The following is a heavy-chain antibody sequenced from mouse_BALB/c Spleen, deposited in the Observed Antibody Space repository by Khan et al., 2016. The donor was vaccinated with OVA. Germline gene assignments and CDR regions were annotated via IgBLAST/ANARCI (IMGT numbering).Heavy chain of an antibody. CDR1: GFTFSSYT. Sequence: EVELVESGGGLVKPAGSLKLSCAASGFTFSSYTMSWVRQTPEKRLEWVATISSGGSYTYYPDSVKGRFSISRDNAKNTLYLQMSSLKSEDTAMYYCTSVEGLPRLRNWYFDVWGAGTTVTVSS. V-gene: IGHV5-6-4*01. CDR3: TSVEGLPRLRNWYFDV. J-gene: IGHJ1*01. CDR2: ISSGGSYT. D-gene: IGHD1-2*01.